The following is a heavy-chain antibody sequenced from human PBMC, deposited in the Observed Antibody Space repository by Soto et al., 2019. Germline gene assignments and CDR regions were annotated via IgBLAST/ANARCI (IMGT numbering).Heavy chain of an antibody. CDR3: ARAGSSTSWGINWFDP. V-gene: IGHV4-59*01. CDR1: GGSSSSYY. J-gene: IGHJ5*02. CDR2: VYYSGST. D-gene: IGHD2-2*01. Sequence: LETLPLTWTVSGGSSSSYYWIWIRQPPGKGLEWIGYVYYSGSTNYNPSLKSRVTISVDTSKNQFSLKLSSVTAADTAVYYCARAGSSTSWGINWFDPWGQGTLVTVSS.